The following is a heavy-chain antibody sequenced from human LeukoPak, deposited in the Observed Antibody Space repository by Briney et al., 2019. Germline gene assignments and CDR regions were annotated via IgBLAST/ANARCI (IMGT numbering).Heavy chain of an antibody. CDR2: IYYSGST. J-gene: IGHJ4*02. D-gene: IGHD6-13*01. CDR3: ARGEAAAGLGFDY. CDR1: GGSISSSSYY. V-gene: IGHV4-39*07. Sequence: PSETLSLTCTVSGGSISSSSYYWGWIRQPPGKGLEWIGSIYYSGSTYYNPSLKSRVTISVDTSKNQFSLKLSSVTAADTAVYYCARGEAAAGLGFDYWGQGTLVTVSS.